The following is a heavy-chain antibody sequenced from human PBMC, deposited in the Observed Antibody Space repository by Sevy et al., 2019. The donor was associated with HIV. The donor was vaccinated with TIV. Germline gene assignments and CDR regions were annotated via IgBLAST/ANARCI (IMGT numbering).Heavy chain of an antibody. J-gene: IGHJ4*02. CDR1: GFTFSSYG. V-gene: IGHV3-30*18. CDR3: AKDSGRYGDYGIDY. CDR2: ISYDGSNK. Sequence: GSLRLSCAASGFTFSSYGMHWVRQAPGKGLEWVEVISYDGSNKNYAESVKGRFTISRDNSKNTLYLQMNSLRAEDTAVYYCAKDSGRYGDYGIDYWGQGILVTVSS. D-gene: IGHD4-17*01.